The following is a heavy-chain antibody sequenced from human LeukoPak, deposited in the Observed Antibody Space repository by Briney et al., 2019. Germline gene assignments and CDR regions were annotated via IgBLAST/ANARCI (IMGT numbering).Heavy chain of an antibody. CDR3: ASTPSTLVAVVKKPLDSFDM. Sequence: GRSLRLSCAASGFTFSSYGMHWVRQAPGKGLEWVAVISYDGSNKYYADSVKGRFTISRDSSKNTLYLQMDSLRVEDTAVYYCASTPSTLVAVVKKPLDSFDMWGHGTMVTVSS. D-gene: IGHD3-22*01. J-gene: IGHJ3*02. CDR1: GFTFSSYG. V-gene: IGHV3-30*03. CDR2: ISYDGSNK.